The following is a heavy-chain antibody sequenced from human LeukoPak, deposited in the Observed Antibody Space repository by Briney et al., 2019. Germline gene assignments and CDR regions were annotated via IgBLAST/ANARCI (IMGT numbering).Heavy chain of an antibody. J-gene: IGHJ6*03. CDR1: GYSISSGNY. V-gene: IGHV4-38-2*02. CDR3: AREGRYRYGYNEYHSYMDI. Sequence: SETLSLTCTVSGYSISSGNYWDWIRQPPGKGLEWIGSTYHSGSTYYNPSLKSRVTISVDTSKNQFSLKLSSVTAAETAVYYCAREGRYRYGYNEYHSYMDIWGKGTTVTVSS. CDR2: TYHSGST. D-gene: IGHD5-24*01.